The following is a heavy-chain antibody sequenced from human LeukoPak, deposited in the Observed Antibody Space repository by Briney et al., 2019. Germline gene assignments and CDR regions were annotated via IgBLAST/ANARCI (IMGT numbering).Heavy chain of an antibody. CDR3: ARELVAVAGTFRFGG. CDR1: GFTFDDYG. CDR2: INWNGGST. J-gene: IGHJ5*02. V-gene: IGHV3-20*04. Sequence: GGSLRLSCAASGFTFDDYGMSWVRQAPGKGLEWVSGINWNGGSTGYADSVKGRFTISRDNAKNSLYLQMSSLRAEDTALYYCARELVAVAGTFRFGGWGQGTPVTVAS. D-gene: IGHD6-13*01.